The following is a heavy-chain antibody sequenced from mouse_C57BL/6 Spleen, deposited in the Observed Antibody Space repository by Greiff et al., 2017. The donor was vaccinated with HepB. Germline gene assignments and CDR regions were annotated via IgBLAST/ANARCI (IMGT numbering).Heavy chain of an antibody. CDR2: IDPETGGT. CDR3: TRSEAGPSSFDY. D-gene: IGHD3-2*02. V-gene: IGHV1-15*01. CDR1: GYTFTDYE. J-gene: IGHJ2*01. Sequence: QVQLQQSGAELVRPGASVTLSCKASGYTFTDYEMHWVKQTPVHGLEWIGAIDPETGGTAYNQKFKGKAILTADKSSSTAYMELRSLTSEDSAVYYCTRSEAGPSSFDYWGQGTTLTVSS.